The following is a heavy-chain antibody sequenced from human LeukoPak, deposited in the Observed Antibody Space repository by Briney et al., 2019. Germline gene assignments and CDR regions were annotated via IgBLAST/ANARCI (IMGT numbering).Heavy chain of an antibody. CDR1: GGSISSSPYY. CDR3: ARVGGLAVAGTSNWFGP. J-gene: IGHJ5*02. V-gene: IGHV4-39*07. Sequence: SETLSLTCTVSGGSISSSPYYWGWIRQPPGKGLEWIGCIYYGGTTYYNPSLKSRVTMSVDASKNQFSLRLSSVTAADTAVYFCARVGGLAVAGTSNWFGPWGQGTLVIVSS. D-gene: IGHD6-19*01. CDR2: IYYGGTT.